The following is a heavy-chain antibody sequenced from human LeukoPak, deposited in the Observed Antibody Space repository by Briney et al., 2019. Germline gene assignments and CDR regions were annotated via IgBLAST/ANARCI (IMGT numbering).Heavy chain of an antibody. CDR3: ARHRDDYGSGSYYKGSFGY. V-gene: IGHV4-39*01. Sequence: TSETLSLTCTVSGGSISSSSSYWGWIRQPPGKGLEWIGGIYYSGSTYYNPSLKSRVTISVDTSKNQFSLKLSSVTAADTAVYYCARHRDDYGSGSYYKGSFGYWGQGTLVTVSS. CDR2: IYYSGST. J-gene: IGHJ4*02. D-gene: IGHD3-10*01. CDR1: GGSISSSSSY.